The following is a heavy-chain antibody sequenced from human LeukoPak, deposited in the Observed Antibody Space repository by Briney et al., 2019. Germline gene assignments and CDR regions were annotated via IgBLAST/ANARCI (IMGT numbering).Heavy chain of an antibody. Sequence: GGSLRLSCAASGFTVSSNYMSWVRQAPGKGLEWVSVIYSGGSTYYADSVKGRFTISRDNSKNTLYLQMNGLRAEDAAVYYCAKEGNGWSFDYWGQGTLVTVSS. D-gene: IGHD6-19*01. CDR3: AKEGNGWSFDY. J-gene: IGHJ4*02. CDR2: IYSGGST. CDR1: GFTVSSNY. V-gene: IGHV3-53*01.